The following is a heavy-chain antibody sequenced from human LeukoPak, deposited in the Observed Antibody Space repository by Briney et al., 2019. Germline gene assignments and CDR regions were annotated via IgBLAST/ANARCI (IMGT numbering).Heavy chain of an antibody. CDR3: ARDIEEGGYSSSWYVRGYYYYGMDV. CDR1: GFTFSDYY. Sequence: GGSLRLSCAASGFTFSDYYMSWIRQAPGKGLEWVSYISSSGSTIYYADSVKGRFTISRDNAKNSLYLQMNSLRAEDTAVYYCARDIEEGGYSSSWYVRGYYYYGMDVWGQGTTVTASS. CDR2: ISSSGSTI. J-gene: IGHJ6*02. D-gene: IGHD6-13*01. V-gene: IGHV3-11*01.